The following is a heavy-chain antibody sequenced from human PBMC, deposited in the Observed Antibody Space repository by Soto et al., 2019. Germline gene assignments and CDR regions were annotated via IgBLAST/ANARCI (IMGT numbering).Heavy chain of an antibody. CDR1: GGSISSYY. CDR2: IYYSGST. CDR3: ARGGRDYYMDG. D-gene: IGHD2-15*01. V-gene: IGHV4-59*01. J-gene: IGHJ6*03. Sequence: PSETLSLTCTVSGGSISSYYWSWIRQPPGKGLEWIGYIYYSGSTNYNPSLKNRVTISVDTSKNQFSLKLSSVTAADTAVYYCARGGRDYYMDGWGKGTTVTVSS.